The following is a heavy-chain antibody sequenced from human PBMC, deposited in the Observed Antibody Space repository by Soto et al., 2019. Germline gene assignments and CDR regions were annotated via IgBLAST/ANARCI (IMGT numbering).Heavy chain of an antibody. CDR3: AKRPFPMAHTLDYYFDY. Sequence: GGSLRLSCAASGFTFSSYAMSWVRQAPGKGLEWVSAISGSGGSTYYADSVKGRFTISRDNSKNTLYLQMNSLRAEDTAVYYCAKRPFPMAHTLDYYFDYWGQGTLVTVSS. CDR1: GFTFSSYA. J-gene: IGHJ4*02. V-gene: IGHV3-23*01. CDR2: ISGSGGST. D-gene: IGHD1-1*01.